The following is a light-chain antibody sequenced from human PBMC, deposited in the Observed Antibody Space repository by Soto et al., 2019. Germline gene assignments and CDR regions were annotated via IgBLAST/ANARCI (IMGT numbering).Light chain of an antibody. V-gene: IGLV1-51*01. J-gene: IGLJ2*01. CDR3: GTWDSSLSAVV. Sequence: SVLTQPPSASGTPGQRVTIYCSGSSSNIGNNYVSWYQQLPGTAPKLLIYDNNKRPSGIPDRFSGSKSGTSATLGITGLQTGDEADYYCGTWDSSLSAVVFGGGTKVTV. CDR1: SSNIGNNY. CDR2: DNN.